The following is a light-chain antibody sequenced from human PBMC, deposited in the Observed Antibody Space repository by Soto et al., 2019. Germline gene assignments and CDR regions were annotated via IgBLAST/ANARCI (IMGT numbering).Light chain of an antibody. J-gene: IGKJ1*01. Sequence: DVVMTQSPLSLPVTLGQPASISCRSSQSLMSSDGNIYLNWFHLRPGQSPRRLIYKVSNRDSGVPDSFSGSGSDTFFTLQMSRVEAEDVGVYYCLQVTHWPPRTFVQGTKVEIK. V-gene: IGKV2-30*01. CDR2: KVS. CDR1: QSLMSSDGNIY. CDR3: LQVTHWPPRT.